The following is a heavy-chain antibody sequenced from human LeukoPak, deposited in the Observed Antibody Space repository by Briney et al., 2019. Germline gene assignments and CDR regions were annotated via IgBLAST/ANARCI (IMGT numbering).Heavy chain of an antibody. V-gene: IGHV4-4*07. CDR3: ARAKDTAMPRAFDI. CDR2: IYTSGST. CDR1: GGSISSYY. J-gene: IGHJ3*02. D-gene: IGHD5-18*01. Sequence: SETLSLTCTVSGGSISSYYWSWIRQPAGKGLEWIGRIYTSGSTNYNPSLKSRVTMSVDTSKNQFSLKLSSVTAADTAVYYCARAKDTAMPRAFDIWGQGTMVTVSS.